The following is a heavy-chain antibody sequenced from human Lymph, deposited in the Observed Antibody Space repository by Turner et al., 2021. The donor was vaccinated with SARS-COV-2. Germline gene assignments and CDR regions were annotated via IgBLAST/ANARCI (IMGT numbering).Heavy chain of an antibody. CDR1: GATFTDHY. D-gene: IGHD3-3*01. CDR3: ARDVERYNDFWSGYSGGYGLDV. CDR2: IKPNSGGT. J-gene: IGHJ6*02. V-gene: IGHV1-2*02. Sequence: VQLDQCGAGGKKPRASMTASCMASGATFTDHYMHWVRQAAGQGLEWMGWIKPNSGGTNYAQKFQGRVTMTRDTSISTAYMELSRLGSDDTAVYYCARDVERYNDFWSGYSGGYGLDVWGQGTTVTVSS.